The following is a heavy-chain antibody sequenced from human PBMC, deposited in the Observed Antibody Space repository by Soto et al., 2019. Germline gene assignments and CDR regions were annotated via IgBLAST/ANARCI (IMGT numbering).Heavy chain of an antibody. CDR3: AKNPGYYYDSTGYHFDY. CDR1: GFTFRSYW. D-gene: IGHD3-22*01. CDR2: ISYGGGTT. Sequence: GSLRLSCAASGFTFRSYWMQWVRQAPGKGLEWVSAISYGGGTTYYADSVKGRFTISRDNSKNTLYLQMNSLRAEDTAVYYCAKNPGYYYDSTGYHFDYWGQGTLVTVSS. V-gene: IGHV3-23*01. J-gene: IGHJ4*02.